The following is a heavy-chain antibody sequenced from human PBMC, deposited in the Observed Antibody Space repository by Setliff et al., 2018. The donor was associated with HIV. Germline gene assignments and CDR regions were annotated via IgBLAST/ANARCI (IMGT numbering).Heavy chain of an antibody. Sequence: GESLKISCQASGYSFTNFWIGWVRQMPGKGLEWMGIIYPGDSDTRYSPSFQGQVTISADKSISTAYLQWSSLKASDTAMYYCASLQADAVDVWGQGTTVTVSS. J-gene: IGHJ6*02. CDR1: GYSFTNFW. V-gene: IGHV5-51*01. CDR2: IYPGDSDT. CDR3: ASLQADAVDV.